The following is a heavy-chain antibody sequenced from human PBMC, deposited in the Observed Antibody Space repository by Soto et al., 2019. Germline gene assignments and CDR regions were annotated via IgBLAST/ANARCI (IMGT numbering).Heavy chain of an antibody. CDR3: ASRRIGVAGTPNWFDP. CDR1: GGSISSSGYY. J-gene: IGHJ5*02. Sequence: PSETLSLTCTVSGGSISSSGYYWSWIRQPPGKGLEYIGYIYYSGSTYYNPSLRSRVSISVDTSKNQFSLRLSSVTAADPAVSYSASRRIGVAGTPNWFDPWGQGTLVTVSS. CDR2: IYYSGST. D-gene: IGHD6-19*01. V-gene: IGHV4-31*03.